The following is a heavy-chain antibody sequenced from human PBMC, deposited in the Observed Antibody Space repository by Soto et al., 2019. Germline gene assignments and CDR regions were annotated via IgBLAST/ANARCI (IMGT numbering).Heavy chain of an antibody. CDR2: ISGSGGST. Sequence: EVQLLESGGGLVQPGGSLRLSCAASGFTFSSYAMSWVRQAPGKGLEWVSAISGSGGSTYYADSVKGRFTISRDNSKNTLYLKMNSLRAEDTAVYYCAKDRWRRSYFDYWGQGTLVTVSS. CDR3: AKDRWRRSYFDY. J-gene: IGHJ4*02. D-gene: IGHD3-16*01. V-gene: IGHV3-23*01. CDR1: GFTFSSYA.